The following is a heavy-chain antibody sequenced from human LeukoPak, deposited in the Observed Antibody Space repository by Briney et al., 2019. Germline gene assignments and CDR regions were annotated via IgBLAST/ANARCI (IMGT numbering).Heavy chain of an antibody. CDR2: VNHSGST. CDR1: GGSFSGYY. J-gene: IGHJ4*02. CDR3: ARTSKYYYDSSGYLDY. Sequence: SETLSLTCAVYGGSFSGYYWSWIRQPPGKGLEWLGEVNHSGSTNYNPSLKSRVTISVDTSKNQFSLKLSSVTAADTAVYYCARTSKYYYDSSGYLDYWGQGTLVTVSS. V-gene: IGHV4-34*01. D-gene: IGHD3-22*01.